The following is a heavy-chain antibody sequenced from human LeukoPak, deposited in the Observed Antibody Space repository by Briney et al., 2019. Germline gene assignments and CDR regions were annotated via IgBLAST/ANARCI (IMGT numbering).Heavy chain of an antibody. J-gene: IGHJ4*02. CDR3: AKDLDYGNDY. V-gene: IGHV3-23*01. Sequence: GGSLRLSCAASGFSFSTYAMNWVRQAPGKGLEWVSALSGSGGSTYYADSVRGRFTISGDNSKNTLYLLMNSLRAEDTAVYYCAKDLDYGNDYWGQGTLVTVSS. D-gene: IGHD4-17*01. CDR2: LSGSGGST. CDR1: GFSFSTYA.